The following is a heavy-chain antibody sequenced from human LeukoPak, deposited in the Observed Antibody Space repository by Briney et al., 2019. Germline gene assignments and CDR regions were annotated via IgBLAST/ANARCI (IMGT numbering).Heavy chain of an antibody. CDR2: IRYDGTNK. J-gene: IGHJ4*02. V-gene: IGHV3-30*02. Sequence: GGSLRLSCAASGFTFSSYGMHWVRQAPGKGLEWVAFIRYDGTNKFYADSVKGRFTISRDNSKNTLYLQMNSLRAEDTAVYYCARESESYDSSGSTFKYWGQGALVTVSS. CDR1: GFTFSSYG. D-gene: IGHD3-22*01. CDR3: ARESESYDSSGSTFKY.